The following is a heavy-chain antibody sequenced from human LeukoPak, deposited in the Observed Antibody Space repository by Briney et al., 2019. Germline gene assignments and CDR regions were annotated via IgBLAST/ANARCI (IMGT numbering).Heavy chain of an antibody. CDR3: AIDPKRTAMDFDY. Sequence: PGGSLRLSCAASGFTFSSYSMNWVRQAPGKGLEWVSSISSSSSYIYYADSVKGRFTISRDNAKNSLYLQMNSLRAEDTAVYYYAIDPKRTAMDFDYWGQGTLVTVSS. CDR2: ISSSSSYI. J-gene: IGHJ4*02. D-gene: IGHD5-18*01. V-gene: IGHV3-21*01. CDR1: GFTFSSYS.